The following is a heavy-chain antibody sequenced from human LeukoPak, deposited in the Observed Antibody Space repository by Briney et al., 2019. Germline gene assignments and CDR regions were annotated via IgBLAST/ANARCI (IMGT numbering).Heavy chain of an antibody. V-gene: IGHV1-8*01. CDR2: MNPNSGNT. CDR1: GYTFTSYD. CDR3: ARRGYCSCASCRYGNRFDP. J-gene: IGHJ5*02. Sequence: ASVKVSCKASGYTFTSYDINWVRQATGQGLEWMGWMNPNSGNTGYAQKFQGRVTMTRNTSIGTAYMELSSLRSEDTAVYYCARRGYCSCASCRYGNRFDPWGQGTLDTVPS. D-gene: IGHD2-2*01.